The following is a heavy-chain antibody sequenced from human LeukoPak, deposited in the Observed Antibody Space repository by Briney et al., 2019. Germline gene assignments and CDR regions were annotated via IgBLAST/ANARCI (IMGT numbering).Heavy chain of an antibody. CDR2: INPGNGNT. CDR3: AKVAYYDFWSGYDYYYGMDV. CDR1: GGTFTSFA. V-gene: IGHV1-3*01. J-gene: IGHJ6*02. Sequence: ASVKVSCKASGGTFTSFAMHWVRQAPGQRLEWMGWINPGNGNTKYSQKFQGRVTITRNTSASTAFMELSSLRSEDTAVYYCAKVAYYDFWSGYDYYYGMDVWGQGTTVTVSS. D-gene: IGHD3-3*01.